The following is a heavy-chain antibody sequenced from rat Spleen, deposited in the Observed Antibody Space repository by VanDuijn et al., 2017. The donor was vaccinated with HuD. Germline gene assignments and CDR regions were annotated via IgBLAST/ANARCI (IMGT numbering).Heavy chain of an antibody. Sequence: EVQLVESGGGLVQPGRSLKLSCVASGFSFTDYNMAWVRQAPTKDLQWVTSISTGGGYTYYRDSVKGRFTISRDNAKSTLYLQMNSLRSEDTATYYCAMGPFAYWGQGTLVTVSS. CDR2: ISTGGGYT. V-gene: IGHV5-25*01. CDR3: AMGPFAY. D-gene: IGHD1-7*01. J-gene: IGHJ3*01. CDR1: GFSFTDYN.